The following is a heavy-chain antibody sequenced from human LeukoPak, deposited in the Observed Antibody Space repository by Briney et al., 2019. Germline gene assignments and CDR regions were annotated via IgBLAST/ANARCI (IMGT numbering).Heavy chain of an antibody. D-gene: IGHD4-17*01. V-gene: IGHV1-46*01. CDR1: GYTFTSYY. J-gene: IGHJ3*02. CDR3: ARDPSGDYFLKAFDI. Sequence: GASVKVSCKASGYTFTSYYMHWVRQAPGQGLEWMGIINPSGGSTSYAQKFQGRVTITADKSTSTAYMELSSLRSEDTAVYYCARDPSGDYFLKAFDIWGQGTMVTVSS. CDR2: INPSGGST.